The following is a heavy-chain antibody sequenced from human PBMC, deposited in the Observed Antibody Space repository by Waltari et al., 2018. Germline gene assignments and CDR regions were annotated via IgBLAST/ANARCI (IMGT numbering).Heavy chain of an antibody. CDR1: GGSFSGHF. CDR3: ARERSRDFDWLPNVLDV. V-gene: IGHV4-34*02. Sequence: QVQLQQGGAGLLKPSETLSLTCTVHGGSFSGHFWTWIRQAPGKGLEWLGEIDHRGSTHSNPSLRSRGTISVDTSKNQFSLQLNSVTAADTALYYCARERSRDFDWLPNVLDVWGLGTLVTVSS. J-gene: IGHJ3*01. CDR2: IDHRGST. D-gene: IGHD3-9*01.